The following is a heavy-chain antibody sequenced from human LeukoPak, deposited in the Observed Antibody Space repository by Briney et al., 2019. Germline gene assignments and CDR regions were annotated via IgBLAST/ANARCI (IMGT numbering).Heavy chain of an antibody. CDR1: GFTFNSYW. CDR2: IDSDGSST. CDR3: VRDRIGFDP. D-gene: IGHD3-16*02. Sequence: PGGSLRLSCAASGFTFNSYWMHWVRQVPGKGLVWASRIDSDGSSTSYADSVKGRFTVSRDNAKNTVSLQMNSLRAEDTAVYYCVRDRIGFDPWGQGTLVTVSS. J-gene: IGHJ5*02. V-gene: IGHV3-74*01.